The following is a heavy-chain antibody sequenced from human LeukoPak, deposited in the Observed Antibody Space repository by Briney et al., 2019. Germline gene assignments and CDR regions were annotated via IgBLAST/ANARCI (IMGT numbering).Heavy chain of an antibody. CDR1: GGSISSYY. D-gene: IGHD2-15*01. CDR2: IYTSGST. Sequence: SETLSLTCTVSGGSISSYYWSWIRQPAGKGLEWIGRIYTSGSTNYNPSLESRVTMSVDTSKNQFSLKLSSVTAADTAVYYCARDPVVVAATPGDYYYGMDVWGQGTTVTVSS. CDR3: ARDPVVVAATPGDYYYGMDV. V-gene: IGHV4-4*07. J-gene: IGHJ6*02.